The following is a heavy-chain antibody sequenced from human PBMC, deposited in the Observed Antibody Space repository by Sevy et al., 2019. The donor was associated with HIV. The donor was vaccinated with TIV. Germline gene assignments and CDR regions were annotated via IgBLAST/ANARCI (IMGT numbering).Heavy chain of an antibody. V-gene: IGHV4-39*01. Sequence: SETLSLTCTVSGGSISSSSYYWGWIRQPPGKGLEWIGSIYYSGSTYYNPSLKSRVTISVDTSKNQFSLKLSSVTAADTAVYYCARGRLLAAAGSTGYTPASDGFDYWGQGTLATVSS. J-gene: IGHJ4*02. CDR1: GGSISSSSYY. CDR2: IYYSGST. D-gene: IGHD6-13*01. CDR3: ARGRLLAAAGSTGYTPASDGFDY.